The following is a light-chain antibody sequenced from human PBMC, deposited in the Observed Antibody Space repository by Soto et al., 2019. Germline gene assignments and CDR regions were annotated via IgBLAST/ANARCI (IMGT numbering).Light chain of an antibody. CDR2: GPS. J-gene: IGKJ2*01. CDR3: QQYNNWPPYT. V-gene: IGKV3-15*01. Sequence: EIVMTQSPATLSVSPGERATLSCRASQSVSSNLAWYQQKPGQAPRLLIYGPSTRATGIPARFSGSGSGTDFTLTISSLQSEDFAVYYCQQYNNWPPYTFGQGTKLEIK. CDR1: QSVSSN.